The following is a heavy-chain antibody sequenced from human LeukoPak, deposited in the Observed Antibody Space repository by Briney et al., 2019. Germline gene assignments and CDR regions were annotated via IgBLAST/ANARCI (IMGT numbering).Heavy chain of an antibody. CDR3: ARARRAGNGFDP. CDR1: GYTFTGYY. J-gene: IGHJ5*02. Sequence: ASVKVFCKASGYTFTGYYMHWVRQAPGQGLEWMGWINPNSGGTNYAQKFQGRVTMTRDTSISTAYMELSRLRSDDTAVYYCARARRAGNGFDPWGQGTLVTVSS. CDR2: INPNSGGT. V-gene: IGHV1-2*02.